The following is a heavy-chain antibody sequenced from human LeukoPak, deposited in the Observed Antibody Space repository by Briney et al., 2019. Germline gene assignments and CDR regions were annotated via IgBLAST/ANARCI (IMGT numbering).Heavy chain of an antibody. CDR1: GFTFSSYG. V-gene: IGHV3-23*01. CDR3: AKEPAASIAAAVDYFDY. J-gene: IGHJ4*02. D-gene: IGHD6-13*01. Sequence: GGSLRLSCAASGFTFSSYGMSWVRQAPGKGLEWDSAISGSGGSTYYADSVKGRFTISRDNSKNTLYLQMNSLRAEDTAVYYCAKEPAASIAAAVDYFDYWGQGTLVTVSS. CDR2: ISGSGGST.